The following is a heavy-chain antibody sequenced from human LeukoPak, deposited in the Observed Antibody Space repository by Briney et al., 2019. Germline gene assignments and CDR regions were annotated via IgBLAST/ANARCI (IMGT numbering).Heavy chain of an antibody. D-gene: IGHD2-8*01. CDR1: AFTFSGHW. CDR2: INKDGSDT. CDR3: VRHGPNCFDY. Sequence: GGSLRLSCAASAFTFSGHWMGWVRQAPGKGLEWVANINKDGSDTYHVDSVRGRFTISRDNTKTSLYLQMNSLRVEDTAVYYCVRHGPNCFDYWGQGTLVTASS. J-gene: IGHJ4*02. V-gene: IGHV3-7*05.